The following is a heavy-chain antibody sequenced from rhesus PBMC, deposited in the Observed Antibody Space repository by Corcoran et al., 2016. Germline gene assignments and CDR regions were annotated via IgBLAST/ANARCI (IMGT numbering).Heavy chain of an antibody. J-gene: IGHJ4*01. D-gene: IGHD6-13*01. CDR2: IYGSGSTT. CDR1: GGSISGNY. CDR3: ARHISSWSLY. V-gene: IGHV4S11*01. Sequence: QVQLQESGPGLVKPSETLSLTCTVSGGSISGNYWNWIRQPPGKGLEWIGNIYGSGSTTNYHPSLKSRVTLSVDTSKNQLSLKLSSVTAADTAVYYCARHISSWSLYWGQGVLVTVSS.